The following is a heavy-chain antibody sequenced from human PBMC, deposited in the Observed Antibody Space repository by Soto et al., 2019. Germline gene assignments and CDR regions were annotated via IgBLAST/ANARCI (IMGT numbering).Heavy chain of an antibody. V-gene: IGHV5-51*01. CDR3: ARQGEVLDF. CDR1: GSPFTTYW. CDR2: IYPADNDI. Sequence: GESLKISYKVFGSPFTTYWIVWVRQLPGKGLEWMGAIYPADNDIRFNPSFQGQVTISAERSTSTAYLQWSSLKASDTAMYYCARQGEVLDFWGQGTLVTVSS. J-gene: IGHJ4*02.